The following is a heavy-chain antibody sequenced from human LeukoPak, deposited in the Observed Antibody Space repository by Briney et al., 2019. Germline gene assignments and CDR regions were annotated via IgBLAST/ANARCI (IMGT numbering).Heavy chain of an antibody. Sequence: PSETLSLTCAVYGGSFSGYYWSWIRQPPGKGMEWIGEINHSGSTNYNPSLKSRVTISVDTSRNQFSLKLSSVTAADTAVYYCARNYAVVRGVIDLWGQGTLVTVSS. CDR2: INHSGST. CDR3: ARNYAVVRGVIDL. CDR1: GGSFSGYY. V-gene: IGHV4-34*01. J-gene: IGHJ4*02. D-gene: IGHD3-10*01.